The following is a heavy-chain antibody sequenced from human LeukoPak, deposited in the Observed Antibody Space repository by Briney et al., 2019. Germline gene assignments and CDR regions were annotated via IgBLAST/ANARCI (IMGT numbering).Heavy chain of an antibody. Sequence: PSETLSLTCTVSGGSISSYYWSWIRQPPGKGLEWIGYIYYSGSTNYNPSLKSRVTISVDTSKNQFSLKLSSVTAADTAVYYCARHMVRGVGYYYGMDVWAKGPRSPSP. J-gene: IGHJ6*02. D-gene: IGHD3-10*01. CDR3: ARHMVRGVGYYYGMDV. CDR2: IYYSGST. CDR1: GGSISSYY. V-gene: IGHV4-59*08.